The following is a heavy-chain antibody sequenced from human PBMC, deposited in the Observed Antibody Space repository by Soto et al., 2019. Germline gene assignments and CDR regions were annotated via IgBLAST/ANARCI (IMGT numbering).Heavy chain of an antibody. Sequence: SETLSLTCTVSGGSVSSGSYYWSWIRQPPGKGLEWIGYIYYSGSTNYNPSPKSRVTISVDTSKNQFSLKLSSVTAADTAVYYCARRVGYDFWSGYYTVYFDYWGQGTLVTVSS. J-gene: IGHJ4*02. D-gene: IGHD3-3*01. V-gene: IGHV4-61*01. CDR1: GGSVSSGSYY. CDR2: IYYSGST. CDR3: ARRVGYDFWSGYYTVYFDY.